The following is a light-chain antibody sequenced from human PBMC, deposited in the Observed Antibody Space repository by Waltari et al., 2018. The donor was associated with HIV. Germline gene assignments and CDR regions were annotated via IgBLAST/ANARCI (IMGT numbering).Light chain of an antibody. Sequence: EIVLTQSPGTLSLSPGERATLSCRASQTVANSHLAWYQQRPGQAPRLLIYGASNRATGIPDRFSGSGSGTDFTLTVTRLEPEDFAVYYCHQYGGTPRTFGQGTKLEIK. V-gene: IGKV3-20*01. CDR2: GAS. CDR1: QTVANSH. J-gene: IGKJ2*01. CDR3: HQYGGTPRT.